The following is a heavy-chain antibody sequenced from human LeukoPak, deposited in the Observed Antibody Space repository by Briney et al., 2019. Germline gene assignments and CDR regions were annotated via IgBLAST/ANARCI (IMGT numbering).Heavy chain of an antibody. CDR3: ARGHYYDSSGYYGY. CDR1: GYTFTSYG. J-gene: IGHJ4*02. CDR2: ISAYNGNT. V-gene: IGHV1-18*01. Sequence: ASVTVSCKASGYTFTSYGISWVRQAPGQGLEWMGWISAYNGNTNYAQKLQGRVTMTTDTSTSTAYMELRSLRSDDTAVYYCARGHYYDSSGYYGYWGQGTLVTVSS. D-gene: IGHD3-22*01.